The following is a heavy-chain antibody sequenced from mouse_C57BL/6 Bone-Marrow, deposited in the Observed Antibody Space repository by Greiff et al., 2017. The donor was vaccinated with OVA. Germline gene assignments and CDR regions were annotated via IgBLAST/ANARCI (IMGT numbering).Heavy chain of an antibody. D-gene: IGHD1-1*01. CDR2: ISDGGSYS. V-gene: IGHV5-4*03. CDR1: GFTFSSYA. Sequence: EVKLVESGGGLVKPGGSLKLSCAASGFTFSSYAMSWVRQTPEKRLEWVATISDGGSYSYYPDNVQGRFTISRDNAKKNLYLQMSHLKSEDTAMYYCARTDYYGSSYDWYFDVWGTGTTVTVSS. CDR3: ARTDYYGSSYDWYFDV. J-gene: IGHJ1*03.